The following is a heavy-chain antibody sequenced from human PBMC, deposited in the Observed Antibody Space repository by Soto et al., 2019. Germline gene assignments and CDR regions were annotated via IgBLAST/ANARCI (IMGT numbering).Heavy chain of an antibody. V-gene: IGHV1-69*13. Sequence: SVKVSCKASGGTFSSCAISWVRQAPGQGLEWMGGIIPIFGTANYAQKFQGRVTITADESTSTAYMELSSLRSEDTAVYYCARDRHYYDSSGYSTGDAFDIWGQGTMVTVSS. CDR3: ARDRHYYDSSGYSTGDAFDI. J-gene: IGHJ3*02. D-gene: IGHD3-22*01. CDR1: GGTFSSCA. CDR2: IIPIFGTA.